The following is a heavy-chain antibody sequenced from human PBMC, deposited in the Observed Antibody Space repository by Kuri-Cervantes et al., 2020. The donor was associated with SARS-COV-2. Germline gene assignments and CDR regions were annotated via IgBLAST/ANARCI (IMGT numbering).Heavy chain of an antibody. CDR1: GYTFTGYY. V-gene: IGHV1-2*04. J-gene: IGHJ3*02. CDR2: INPNSGGT. CDR3: ASSRPGIAVAGTPGSAFDI. Sequence: ASVKVSCKASGYTFTGYYMHWVRQAPGQGLEWMGWINPNSGGTNYAQKFQGWVTMTRDTSISTAYMELSRLRSDDTAVYYCASSRPGIAVAGTPGSAFDIWGQGTMVTVSS. D-gene: IGHD6-19*01.